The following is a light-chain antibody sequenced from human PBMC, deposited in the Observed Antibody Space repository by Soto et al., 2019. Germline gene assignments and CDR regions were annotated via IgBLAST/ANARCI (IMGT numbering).Light chain of an antibody. CDR2: DVS. J-gene: IGLJ2*01. CDR1: SSAVGGYNY. V-gene: IGLV2-11*01. CDR3: FSYAPSYVV. Sequence: QSALTQPRSVSGSPGQSVTISCTGTSSAVGGYNYVSWYQQHPGKAPKLMIYDVSKRPSGTPDRFSGSQPGNTASLTLSGLQPEDEAEYYCFSYAPSYVVFGAGTKLTVL.